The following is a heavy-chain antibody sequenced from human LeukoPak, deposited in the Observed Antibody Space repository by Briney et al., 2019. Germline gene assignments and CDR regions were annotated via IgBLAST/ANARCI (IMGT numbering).Heavy chain of an antibody. V-gene: IGHV1-8*01. CDR1: GYTFTSYD. D-gene: IGHD3-22*01. Sequence: GASVKVSCKASGYTFTSYDINWVRQATGQGLEWMGRMNPNSGNTGYAQKFQGRVTMTRNTSISTAYMELSSLRSEDTAVYYCARGPRDYYDSSGYSDHWGQGTLVTVSS. CDR3: ARGPRDYYDSSGYSDH. J-gene: IGHJ4*02. CDR2: MNPNSGNT.